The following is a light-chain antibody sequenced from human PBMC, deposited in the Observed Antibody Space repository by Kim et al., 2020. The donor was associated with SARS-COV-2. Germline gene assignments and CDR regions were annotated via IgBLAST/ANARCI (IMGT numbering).Light chain of an antibody. CDR1: QSVKNN. CDR3: KQYNVLTLLT. J-gene: IGKJ4*01. Sequence: IVMTQSPDTLSLSPGERVTLSCRASQSVKNNLAWYQQRTGQAPRLLIYGASTRATDISARFSGSGAGPELTLTIRSLQSEDLAVYYSKQYNVLTLLTFGGGTKVDIK. CDR2: GAS. V-gene: IGKV3-15*01.